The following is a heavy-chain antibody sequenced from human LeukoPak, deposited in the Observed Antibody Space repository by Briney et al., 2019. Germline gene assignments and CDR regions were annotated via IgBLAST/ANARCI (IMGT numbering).Heavy chain of an antibody. CDR1: GFTFSSYG. Sequence: GRSLRLSCAASGFTFSSYGMHWVRQAPGKGLEWVAVISYDGSNKYYADSVKGRFTISRDNSKNTLYLQMNSLRAEDTAVYYCAKDPRFTGFGNYYYYMDVWGKGTTVTISS. J-gene: IGHJ6*03. CDR2: ISYDGSNK. D-gene: IGHD3-10*01. V-gene: IGHV3-30*18. CDR3: AKDPRFTGFGNYYYYMDV.